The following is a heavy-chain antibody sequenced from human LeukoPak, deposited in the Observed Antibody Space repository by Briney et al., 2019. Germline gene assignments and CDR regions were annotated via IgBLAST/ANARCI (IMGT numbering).Heavy chain of an antibody. CDR1: GGSISTYY. V-gene: IGHV4-59*01. CDR3: ARSGFHYYDSSGYYYVDAFDI. CDR2: IYYSGST. Sequence: PSETLSLTCTVSGGSISTYYWSWIRQPPGKGLEWIGYIYYSGSTNYNPSLKSRVTISVDTSKNQFSLKLGSVTAADTAVYYCARSGFHYYDSSGYYYVDAFDIWGQGTMVTVSS. D-gene: IGHD3-22*01. J-gene: IGHJ3*02.